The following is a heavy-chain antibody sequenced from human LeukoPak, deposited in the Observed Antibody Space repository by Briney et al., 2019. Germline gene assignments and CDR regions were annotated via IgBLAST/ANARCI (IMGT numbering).Heavy chain of an antibody. CDR3: ARQIWFGDRRFDY. CDR1: GGSISSSSYY. J-gene: IGHJ4*02. Sequence: PSETLSLTCTVSGGSISSSSYYWGWIRQPPGKGLEWIGSIYYSGSTYYNPSLKSRVTISVDTSKNQFSLKLGSLTAADTAVYYCARQIWFGDRRFDYWGQGTLVTVSS. CDR2: IYYSGST. V-gene: IGHV4-39*07. D-gene: IGHD3-10*01.